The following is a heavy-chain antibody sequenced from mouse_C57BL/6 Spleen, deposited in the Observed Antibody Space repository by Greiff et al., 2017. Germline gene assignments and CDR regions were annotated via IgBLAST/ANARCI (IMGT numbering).Heavy chain of an antibody. D-gene: IGHD2-4*01. CDR1: GYTFTDYY. Sequence: EVQLQQSGPELVKPGASVKISCKASGYTFTDYYMNWVKQSHGKSLEWIGDINPNNGGTTYNQKFKGKATLTVDKSSSTAYMELRSLTSEDSAVYDCARRDYDYFDYWGQGTTLTVAS. J-gene: IGHJ2*01. CDR2: INPNNGGT. CDR3: ARRDYDYFDY. V-gene: IGHV1-26*01.